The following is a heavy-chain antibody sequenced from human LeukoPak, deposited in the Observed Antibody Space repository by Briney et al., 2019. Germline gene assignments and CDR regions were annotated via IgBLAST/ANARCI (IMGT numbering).Heavy chain of an antibody. D-gene: IGHD4-11*01. J-gene: IGHJ4*02. CDR3: VTYYSNPFDY. Sequence: GGSLRLSCAASGFTFSNAWMSWVRQAPGKGLEWVGRIKSKTDGGTRDYAAPVRGRFTISRDDSKNTVYLQMNSLKPEDTAVYYCVTYYSNPFDYGGQGTLVTVSS. CDR1: GFTFSNAW. V-gene: IGHV3-15*01. CDR2: IKSKTDGGTR.